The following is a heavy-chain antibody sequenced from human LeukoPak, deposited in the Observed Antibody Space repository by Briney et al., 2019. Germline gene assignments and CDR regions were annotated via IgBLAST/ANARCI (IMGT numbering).Heavy chain of an antibody. J-gene: IGHJ4*02. Sequence: ASVKVSCKTSGYTFDIYAMNWVRQAPGQRPEWMGWINAGNGKTKYSQSFQGGVTITRDTSASTAYMELSSPRSEDTAVYYCARGVWSSHNKEYFLDYWGQGTLVTVSS. CDR2: INAGNGKT. CDR3: ARGVWSSHNKEYFLDY. V-gene: IGHV1-3*01. CDR1: GYTFDIYA. D-gene: IGHD2-2*01.